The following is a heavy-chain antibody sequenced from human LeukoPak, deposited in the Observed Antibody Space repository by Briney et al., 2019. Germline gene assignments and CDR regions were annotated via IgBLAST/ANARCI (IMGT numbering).Heavy chain of an antibody. CDR2: IYTSGST. V-gene: IGHV4-4*07. CDR1: GRSISSYY. D-gene: IGHD6-13*01. CDR3: ATISSSWTEYFQH. Sequence: SETLSLTCTVSGRSISSYYWSWIRQPAGKGLEWIGCIYTSGSTNYNPSLKSRVTISVDKSKNQFSLKLSSVTAADTAVYYCATISSSWTEYFQHWGQGTLVTVSS. J-gene: IGHJ1*01.